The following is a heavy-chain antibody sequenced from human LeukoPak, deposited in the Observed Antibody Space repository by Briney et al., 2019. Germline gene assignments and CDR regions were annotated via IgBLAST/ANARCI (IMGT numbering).Heavy chain of an antibody. J-gene: IGHJ4*02. CDR1: GYTFTGYY. CDR3: ATGGRYGDYPPYRLDY. V-gene: IGHV3-30*03. CDR2: ISYDGSNK. D-gene: IGHD4-17*01. Sequence: SCKASGYTFTGYYMHWVRQAPGKGLEWVAVISYDGSNKYYADSVKGRFTISRDNSKNTLYLQMNSLRAEDTAVYYCATGGRYGDYPPYRLDYWGQGTLVTVSS.